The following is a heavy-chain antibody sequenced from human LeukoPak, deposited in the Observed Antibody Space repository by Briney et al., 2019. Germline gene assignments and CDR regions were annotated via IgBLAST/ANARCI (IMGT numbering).Heavy chain of an antibody. J-gene: IGHJ3*02. CDR3: ARLGDYYDSSGYCDAFDI. CDR1: GGSISSSSYH. Sequence: PSETLSLTCTVSGGSISSSSYHWGWIRQPPGKGLEWIGYMYYGGSTYYNPSLKSRVTISVDTSKKQFSLKLTSVTAADAAVYYCARLGDYYDSSGYCDAFDIWGQGTMVTVFS. D-gene: IGHD3-22*01. V-gene: IGHV4-39*01. CDR2: MYYGGST.